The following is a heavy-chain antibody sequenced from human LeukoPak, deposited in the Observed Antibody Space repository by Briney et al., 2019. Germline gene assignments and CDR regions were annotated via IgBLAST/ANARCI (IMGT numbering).Heavy chain of an antibody. D-gene: IGHD3-16*02. CDR3: AREYYDYVWGSYPQRYFDY. CDR1: GYTFTSYG. V-gene: IGHV1-18*01. Sequence: ASVKVSCKASGYTFTSYGISWVRQAPGQGLEWMGWISAYNGNTNYAQKLQGRVIMTTDTSTSTAYMELRSLRSDDTAVYYCAREYYDYVWGSYPQRYFDYWGQGTLVTVSS. CDR2: ISAYNGNT. J-gene: IGHJ4*02.